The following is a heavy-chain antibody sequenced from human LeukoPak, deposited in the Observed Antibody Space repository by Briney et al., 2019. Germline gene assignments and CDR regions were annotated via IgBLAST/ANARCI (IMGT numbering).Heavy chain of an antibody. D-gene: IGHD1-7*01. CDR1: GGSFSGYY. V-gene: IGHV4-34*01. CDR2: IYYSGST. CDR3: ARGNYYAWFDP. J-gene: IGHJ5*02. Sequence: PSETLSLTCAVYGGSFSGYYWSWIRQPPGKGLEWIGSIYYSGSTNYNPSLKSRVTISVDTSKNQFSLKLSSVTAADTAVYYCARGNYYAWFDPWGQGTLVTVSS.